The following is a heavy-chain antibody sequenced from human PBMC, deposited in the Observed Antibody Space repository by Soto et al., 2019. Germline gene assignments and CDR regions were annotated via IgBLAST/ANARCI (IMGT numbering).Heavy chain of an antibody. D-gene: IGHD2-15*01. V-gene: IGHV4-31*03. Sequence: NPSETLSLTCTVSGGSISSGGYYWSWIRQHPGKGLEWIGYIYYSGSTYYNPSLKSRVTISVDTSKNQFSLKLSSVTAADTAVYYCARDAGGPYGGITNWFDPWGQGTLVTVS. J-gene: IGHJ5*02. CDR1: GGSISSGGYY. CDR2: IYYSGST. CDR3: ARDAGGPYGGITNWFDP.